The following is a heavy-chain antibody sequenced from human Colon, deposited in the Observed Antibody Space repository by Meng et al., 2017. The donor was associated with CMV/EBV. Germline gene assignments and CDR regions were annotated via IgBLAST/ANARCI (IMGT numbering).Heavy chain of an antibody. CDR2: INNNGGNT. J-gene: IGHJ4*02. V-gene: IGHV3-23*01. D-gene: IGHD6-19*01. Sequence: GGSLRLSCAASGFPFDDYAMSWVRQAPGKGLEWVSTINNNGGNTFYADSVKGRFTISRDNSKSTMTLHMDGLRAEDTAVYYCAKDRYGSGIDYWGQGTLVTVSS. CDR1: GFPFDDYA. CDR3: AKDRYGSGIDY.